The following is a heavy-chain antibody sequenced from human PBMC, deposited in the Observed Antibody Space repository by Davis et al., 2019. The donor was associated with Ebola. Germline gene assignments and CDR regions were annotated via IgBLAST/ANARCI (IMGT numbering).Heavy chain of an antibody. Sequence: GGSLRLSCAASGFTVSSNYMSWVRQAPGKGLEWVSVIYSGGSTYYADSVKGRFTISRDNSKNTLSLQMDSLRAEDTAVYYCARAGKQVGLVWYYYYYMDVWGKGTTVTVSS. V-gene: IGHV3-53*01. CDR2: IYSGGST. J-gene: IGHJ6*03. CDR3: ARAGKQVGLVWYYYYYMDV. D-gene: IGHD6-6*01. CDR1: GFTVSSNY.